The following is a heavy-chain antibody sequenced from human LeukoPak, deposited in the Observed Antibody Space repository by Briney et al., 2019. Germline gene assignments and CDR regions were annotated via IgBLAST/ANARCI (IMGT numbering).Heavy chain of an antibody. V-gene: IGHV3-7*01. CDR3: ARDTDGSLDY. CDR1: GFTFTNSW. CDR2: IKQDGSTK. D-gene: IGHD1-26*01. Sequence: GGSLRLSCAASGFTFTNSWMAWVRQAPGEGLEWVANIKQDGSTKHYADSLKGRFTISRDNPKNSLYLQMNSLRSDDTAVYHCARDTDGSLDYWGQGILVTVAS. J-gene: IGHJ4*02.